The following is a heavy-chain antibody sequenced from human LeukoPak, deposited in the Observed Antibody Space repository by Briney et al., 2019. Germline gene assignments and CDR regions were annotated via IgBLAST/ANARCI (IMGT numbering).Heavy chain of an antibody. CDR3: ARDRDGDYYFDY. D-gene: IGHD5-24*01. CDR2: ISGSGGST. J-gene: IGHJ4*02. V-gene: IGHV3-23*01. Sequence: GGSLRLSCAASGFTFSSYAMSWVRQAPGKGLEWVSAISGSGGSTYYADSVKGRFTISRDNSKNTLYLQMNSLRAEDTAVYYCARDRDGDYYFDYWGQGTLVTVSS. CDR1: GFTFSSYA.